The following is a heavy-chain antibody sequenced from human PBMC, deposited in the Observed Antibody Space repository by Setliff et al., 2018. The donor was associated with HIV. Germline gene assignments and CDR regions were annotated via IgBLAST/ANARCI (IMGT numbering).Heavy chain of an antibody. D-gene: IGHD3-3*01. V-gene: IGHV1-2*02. Sequence: ASVKVSCKTSGYIFIRYYIFWVRQAPGQGLEWMGNINPHNGVTKYAEKFQGRVTMTRDTSINTIYMELSRLRSDDTAVYYWATDLRDGFEEWFSTLDDGMDVWGQGTMVTVSS. CDR1: GYIFIRYY. CDR2: INPHNGVT. J-gene: IGHJ6*02. CDR3: ATDLRDGFEEWFSTLDDGMDV.